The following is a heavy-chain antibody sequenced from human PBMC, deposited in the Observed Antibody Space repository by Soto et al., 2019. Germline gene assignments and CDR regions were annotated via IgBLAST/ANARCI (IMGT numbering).Heavy chain of an antibody. CDR2: IYHSGNT. J-gene: IGHJ3*02. CDR3: ARDRSGSGHYYDAFDI. V-gene: IGHV4-4*02. Sequence: SETLSLTCAVSGGSISSGGYSCSWVRQPPGKGLEWIGEIYHSGNTNYNPSLKSRITISVDKSKNQFSLKLSSVTAADTAVYYCARDRSGSGHYYDAFDIWGQGTMVTVSS. D-gene: IGHD3-22*01. CDR1: GGSISSGGYS.